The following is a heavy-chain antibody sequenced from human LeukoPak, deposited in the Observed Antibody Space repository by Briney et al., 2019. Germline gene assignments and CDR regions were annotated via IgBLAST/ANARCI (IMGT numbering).Heavy chain of an antibody. D-gene: IGHD4-17*01. J-gene: IGHJ4*02. CDR3: AKVFRSGDLFVSDS. CDR2: ISGSGADT. V-gene: IGHV3-23*01. Sequence: PGGSLRLSCAASGFTFSSYVMSWVRQAPGKGLEWVSRISGSGADTYYADSVKGRFTISRDNSKNTLYLQMNSLRAEDSAVYYCAKVFRSGDLFVSDSWGQGTLVTVSS. CDR1: GFTFSSYV.